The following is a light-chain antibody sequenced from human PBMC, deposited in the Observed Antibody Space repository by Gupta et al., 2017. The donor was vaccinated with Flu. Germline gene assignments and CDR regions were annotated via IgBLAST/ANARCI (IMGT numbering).Light chain of an antibody. V-gene: IGKV1-16*01. CDR3: QQYATYPLT. CDR2: GAS. J-gene: IGKJ4*01. Sequence: DVQLTQSPSSVSASVGDRATITCRASEGVYNFLAWIQEKPGEAPKTLIDGASSLPSGVPSRFSGSGSGTDFTLTISTLQPEDFATYYCQQYATYPLTFGGGTKVEI. CDR1: EGVYNF.